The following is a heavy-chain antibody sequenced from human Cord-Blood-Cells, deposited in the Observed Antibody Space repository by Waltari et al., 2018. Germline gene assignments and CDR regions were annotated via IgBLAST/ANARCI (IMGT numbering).Heavy chain of an antibody. Sequence: QVQLVQSGAEVKKPGASVKVSCKASGYTFTGYYMHWVRQAPGQVLEWMGGINPNSRGTNKAQKLQGRVSLTRETSVSTAYMERSRVVADDTAVYYSSRASVSKRYNWNYDWCDHRGQGTLAT. CDR2: INPNSRGT. D-gene: IGHD1-7*01. CDR3: SRASVSKRYNWNYDWCDH. CDR1: GYTFTGYY. J-gene: IGHJ5*02. V-gene: IGHV1-2*02.